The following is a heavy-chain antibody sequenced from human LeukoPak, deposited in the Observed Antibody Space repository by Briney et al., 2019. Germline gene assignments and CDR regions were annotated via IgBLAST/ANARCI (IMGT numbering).Heavy chain of an antibody. V-gene: IGHV3-20*04. D-gene: IGHD6-13*01. CDR3: ARHDSGSWADHFDY. CDR2: INWNGGGT. Sequence: SLRLSCAASRFTSEAYGMSWARQAPPKGLEWVSGINWNGGGTGYADSEKGSLTISRDNAKNSLDLQMNSLRAEDTALYYCARHDSGSWADHFDYWGQGTLVTVSS. J-gene: IGHJ4*02. CDR1: RFTSEAYG.